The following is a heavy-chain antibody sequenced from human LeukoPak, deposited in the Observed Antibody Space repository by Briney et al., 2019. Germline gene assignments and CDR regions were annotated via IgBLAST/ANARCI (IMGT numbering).Heavy chain of an antibody. J-gene: IGHJ3*02. CDR3: ARPIRGSYVEDVFDI. D-gene: IGHD1-26*01. CDR2: INPSSGGT. CDR1: GYTFSDYY. Sequence: ASVKVSCKTSGYTFSDYYLHWVRQAPGQGLEWMGWINPSSGGTKNAQKFQGRVTMTRDTSISTGYMELSRLRSDDTAVYYCARPIRGSYVEDVFDIWGQGTMVTVSA. V-gene: IGHV1-2*02.